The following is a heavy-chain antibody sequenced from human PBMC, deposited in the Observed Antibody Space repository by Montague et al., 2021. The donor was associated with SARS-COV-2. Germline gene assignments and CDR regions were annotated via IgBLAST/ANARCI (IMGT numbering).Heavy chain of an antibody. Sequence: SETLSLTCAVSGGSISSSNWWSWVRQPPGKGLEWIGEIYHSGSTNYNPSLKSRVTISVDKSKNQFSLKLISVTAADTAVYYCARDLLRYCSSTSCYNDAFDIWGQGTMVTVSS. V-gene: IGHV4-4*02. J-gene: IGHJ3*02. CDR1: GGSISSSNW. D-gene: IGHD2-2*01. CDR2: IYHSGST. CDR3: ARDLLRYCSSTSCYNDAFDI.